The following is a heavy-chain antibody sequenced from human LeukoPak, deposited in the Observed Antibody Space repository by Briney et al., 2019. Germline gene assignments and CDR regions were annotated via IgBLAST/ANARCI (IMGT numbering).Heavy chain of an antibody. Sequence: HPGGSLRLSCAASGFTFSRHWMTWVRQAPGKGLEWVANIKHDGSEKNYVDSVKGRFTISRDNAKNLLYLQMNSLRAEDTAVYYCAREKLDTRGYVDYWGQGTLVTVSS. CDR3: AREKLDTRGYVDY. J-gene: IGHJ4*02. CDR1: GFTFSRHW. V-gene: IGHV3-7*01. D-gene: IGHD3-22*01. CDR2: IKHDGSEK.